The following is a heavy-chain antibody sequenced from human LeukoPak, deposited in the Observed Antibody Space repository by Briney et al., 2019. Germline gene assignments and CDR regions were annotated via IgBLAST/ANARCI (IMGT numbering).Heavy chain of an antibody. J-gene: IGHJ4*02. V-gene: IGHV3-7*01. CDR2: IKKDGSEK. CDR1: GFTFSSYW. CDR3: ARGAPGLHYRSIDY. Sequence: SGGSLRLSCAASGFTFSSYWMSWVRQAPGKGLEWVANIKKDGSEKNYVDSVKGRFTVSRDNAKTSLYLQMNSLRAEDTAVYYCARGAPGLHYRSIDYWGQGTLVTASS. D-gene: IGHD4-11*01.